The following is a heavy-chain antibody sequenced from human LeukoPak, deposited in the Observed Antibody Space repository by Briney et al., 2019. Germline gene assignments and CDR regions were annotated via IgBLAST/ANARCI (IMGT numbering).Heavy chain of an antibody. J-gene: IGHJ2*01. CDR3: ARGTFYGSGSYYANWYFDL. V-gene: IGHV4-34*01. CDR2: INHSGST. CDR1: GGSSSGYY. Sequence: PSETLSLTCAVYGGSSSGYYWSWIRQPPGKGLEWIGEINHSGSTNYNPSLKSRVTISVDTSKNQFSLKLSSVTAADTAVYYCARGTFYGSGSYYANWYFDLWGRGTLVTVSS. D-gene: IGHD3-10*01.